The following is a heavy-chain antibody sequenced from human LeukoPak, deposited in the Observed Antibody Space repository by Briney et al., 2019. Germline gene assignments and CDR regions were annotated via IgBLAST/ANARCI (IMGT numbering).Heavy chain of an antibody. CDR3: AMDSAWLPLKFDY. CDR2: LYSGGST. CDR1: GFTFSSYA. J-gene: IGHJ4*02. V-gene: IGHV3-66*01. D-gene: IGHD5-24*01. Sequence: PGGSLRLSCAASGFTFSSYAMSWVRQAPGKGLEWVSVLYSGGSTYYTDSVKGRFTISRDNSNNTLYLQMNNLRAEDTAVYYCAMDSAWLPLKFDYWGPGTLVAVST.